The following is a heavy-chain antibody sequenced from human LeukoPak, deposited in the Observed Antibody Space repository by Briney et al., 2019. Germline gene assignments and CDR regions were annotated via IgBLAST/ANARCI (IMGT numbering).Heavy chain of an antibody. V-gene: IGHV3-23*01. CDR3: AKDLEQWLASNFDY. CDR1: GFTFGSYA. Sequence: GGSLRLSCAASGFTFGSYAMSWVRRAPGKGLEWVSAISGSGGSTYYADSVKGRFTISRDNSKNTLYLQMNSLRAEDTAVYYCAKDLEQWLASNFDYWGQGTLVTVSS. D-gene: IGHD6-19*01. J-gene: IGHJ4*02. CDR2: ISGSGGST.